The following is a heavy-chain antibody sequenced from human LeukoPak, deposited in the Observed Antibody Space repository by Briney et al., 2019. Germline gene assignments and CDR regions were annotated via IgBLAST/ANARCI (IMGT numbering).Heavy chain of an antibody. CDR2: ISSSSSYI. CDR1: GFTFSSYS. D-gene: IGHD5-24*01. V-gene: IGHV3-21*01. Sequence: GGSLRLSCGASGFTFSSYSMNWVRQAPGKGLEWVSSISSSSSYIYYADSVKGRFTISRDNAKNSLYLQMNSLRAEDTAVYYCARDFKAEMATIKDGLPYYYYYMDVWGKGTTVTVSS. CDR3: ARDFKAEMATIKDGLPYYYYYMDV. J-gene: IGHJ6*03.